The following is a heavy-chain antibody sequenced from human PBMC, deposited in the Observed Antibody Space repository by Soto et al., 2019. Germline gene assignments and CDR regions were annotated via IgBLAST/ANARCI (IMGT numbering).Heavy chain of an antibody. CDR2: INHSGST. Sequence: QVQLQQWGAGLLKPSETLSLTCAVYGGSFRGYHWSWIRQPPGKGLEWIGEINHSGSTNYNPSLESRVIISLETSKNQFSLILTSVTAADTAVYYCARGLSSSATFYHYYGMDVWGQGTTVTVSS. D-gene: IGHD6-6*01. CDR3: ARGLSSSATFYHYYGMDV. V-gene: IGHV4-34*01. CDR1: GGSFRGYH. J-gene: IGHJ6*02.